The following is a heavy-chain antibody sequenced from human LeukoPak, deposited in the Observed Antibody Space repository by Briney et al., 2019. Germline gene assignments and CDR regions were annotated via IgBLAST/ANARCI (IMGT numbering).Heavy chain of an antibody. D-gene: IGHD3-10*01. CDR2: ISGSGANT. CDR1: GFIFSDYG. CDR3: AREGPPAWEWFGESQWCYFDY. J-gene: IGHJ4*02. V-gene: IGHV3-23*01. Sequence: GGSLRLSCAASGFIFSDYGITWVRQAPGKGLEWVSGISGSGANTYFADSVKGRSTISRDNSKNTVYLQMDSLRAEDTAVYYCAREGPPAWEWFGESQWCYFDYWGQGTLVTVSS.